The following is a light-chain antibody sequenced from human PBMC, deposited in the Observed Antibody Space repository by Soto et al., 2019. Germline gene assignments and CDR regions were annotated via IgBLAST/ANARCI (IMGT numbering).Light chain of an antibody. CDR3: QQRSKWPTIT. CDR1: QSVSSY. V-gene: IGKV3-11*01. CDR2: DAS. Sequence: EIVLTQSPATLSLSPGERATLSCRASQSVSSYLAWYQLKPGQAPRLLIYDASNRATGIPARFSGSGSGTDFTLTISSLELEDFAVYYCQQRSKWPTITFGQVTRLEIK. J-gene: IGKJ5*01.